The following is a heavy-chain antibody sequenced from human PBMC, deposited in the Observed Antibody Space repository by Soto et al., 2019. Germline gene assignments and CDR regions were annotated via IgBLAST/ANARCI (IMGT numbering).Heavy chain of an antibody. CDR2: INSDGSVS. J-gene: IGHJ6*03. Sequence: EVQLVESGGGLVQPGGSLRLSCAASGFTFSNYWMYWVRQAPGTGLVWVSRINSDGSVSSYADSVKGRLTISRDNVKNTLYLQMNSLRAEDTAVYYCARGDCVGGPCYSLAGSFYYYMDVWGKGTTVTVFS. CDR3: ARGDCVGGPCYSLAGSFYYYMDV. D-gene: IGHD2-15*01. CDR1: GFTFSNYW. V-gene: IGHV3-74*01.